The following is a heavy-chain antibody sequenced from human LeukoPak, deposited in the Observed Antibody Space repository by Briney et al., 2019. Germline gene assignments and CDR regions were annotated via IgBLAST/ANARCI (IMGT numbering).Heavy chain of an antibody. CDR3: ARDAADAIFGVVPLDY. Sequence: GASVKVSCKASGYTFTGYYIHWVRQAPGQGLGWMGWINPNSGGTNYAQKFQGRVTMTRDTSISTAYMELSRLRSDDTAVYYCARDAADAIFGVVPLDYWGQGTLVTVSS. CDR2: INPNSGGT. V-gene: IGHV1-2*02. D-gene: IGHD3-3*01. CDR1: GYTFTGYY. J-gene: IGHJ4*02.